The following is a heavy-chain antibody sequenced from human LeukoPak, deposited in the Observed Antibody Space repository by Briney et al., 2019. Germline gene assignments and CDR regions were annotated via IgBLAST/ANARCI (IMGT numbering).Heavy chain of an antibody. CDR3: AAGFSGSYPTLP. V-gene: IGHV1-58*02. CDR1: GFTSTSSA. D-gene: IGHD3-10*01. J-gene: IGHJ5*02. Sequence: GASVKVSCKASGFTSTSSAMQWVRQARGQRLEWIGWIVVGSGNTNYAQKFQERVTITRDMSTSTAYTELSSLRSEDTAVYYCAAGFSGSYPTLPWGQGTLVTVSS. CDR2: IVVGSGNT.